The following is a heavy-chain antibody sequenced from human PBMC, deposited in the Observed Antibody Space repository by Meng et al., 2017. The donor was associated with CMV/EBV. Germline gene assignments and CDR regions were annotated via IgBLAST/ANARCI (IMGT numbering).Heavy chain of an antibody. CDR1: GFTFSNAW. J-gene: IGHJ6*02. Sequence: GGSLRLSCAASGFTFSNAWMSWVRQAPGKGLEWVGRIKSKTDGGTTDYAAPVKGRFTISRDDSKNTLYLQMNSLKTEDTAVYYCTTGVVYYYYYGMDVWGQRTTVTVSS. V-gene: IGHV3-15*01. CDR3: TTGVVYYYYYGMDV. D-gene: IGHD3-10*01. CDR2: IKSKTDGGTT.